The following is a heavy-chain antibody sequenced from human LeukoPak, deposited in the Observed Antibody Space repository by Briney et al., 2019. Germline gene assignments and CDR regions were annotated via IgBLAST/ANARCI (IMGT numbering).Heavy chain of an antibody. CDR2: INHSGNT. Sequence: SETLSLTCAVYGGSFSGYYWSWIRQPPGKGLEWIGEINHSGNTNYNPSLKSRVTISVDTSKNQFSLKLSSVTAADTAVYYCARGMAATVWFDPWGQGTLVTVSS. CDR1: GGSFSGYY. J-gene: IGHJ5*02. D-gene: IGHD2-15*01. V-gene: IGHV4-34*01. CDR3: ARGMAATVWFDP.